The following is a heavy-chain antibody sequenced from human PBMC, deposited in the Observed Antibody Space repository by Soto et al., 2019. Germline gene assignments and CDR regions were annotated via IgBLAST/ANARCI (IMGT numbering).Heavy chain of an antibody. V-gene: IGHV1-24*01. J-gene: IGHJ6*02. CDR3: AKDLAPYFGVGTTDYYYYGIDY. Sequence: ASGKVSCKVSGYTLTELSMPWVRQAPGKGLGWMGGSGTEDGETIYAQKCQVRDTMTDDTSTYTVYMDLSSLRFEVTAIYYCAKDLAPYFGVGTTDYYYYGIDYWGQGTTVTVSS. CDR1: GYTLTELS. CDR2: SGTEDGET. D-gene: IGHD3-3*01.